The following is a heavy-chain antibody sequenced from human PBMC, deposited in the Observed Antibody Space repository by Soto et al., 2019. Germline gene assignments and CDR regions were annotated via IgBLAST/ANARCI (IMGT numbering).Heavy chain of an antibody. J-gene: IGHJ4*01. CDR2: IRNKAQNFIT. CDR1: GFSSSDHY. V-gene: IGHV3-72*01. D-gene: IGHD2-15*01. CDR3: ARWVAGAADC. Sequence: PGGPLRLSCAASGFSSSDHYMDWVRQAPGKGLEWVGRIRNKAQNFITEYAASVKDRFTISRDDSRNSVYLQMSSLKNEDTAVYYCARWVAGAADCWGQGTQVTVSS.